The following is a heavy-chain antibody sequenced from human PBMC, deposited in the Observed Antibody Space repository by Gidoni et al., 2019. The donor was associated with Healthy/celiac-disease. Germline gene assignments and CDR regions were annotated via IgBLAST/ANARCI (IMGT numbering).Heavy chain of an antibody. Sequence: QVQLVQSGAEVKKPGASVKVSCKASGYTFTSYYMHWVRQAPGQGLEWMGIINPSGGSTSYAQKFQGRVTMTRDTSTSTVYMELSSLRSEDTAVYYCARAGNGDYAGYWFDPWGQGTLVTVSS. CDR3: ARAGNGDYAGYWFDP. CDR2: INPSGGST. CDR1: GYTFTSYY. V-gene: IGHV1-46*03. D-gene: IGHD4-17*01. J-gene: IGHJ5*02.